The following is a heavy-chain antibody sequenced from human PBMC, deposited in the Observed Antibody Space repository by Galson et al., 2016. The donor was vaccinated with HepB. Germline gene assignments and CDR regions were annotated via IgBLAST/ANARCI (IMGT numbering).Heavy chain of an antibody. CDR2: INPNSGGT. Sequence: SVTVSCKASAYTFTAYYIHWVRQAPGQGLEWMGWINPNSGGTNSAQNFQGRVTLTRNTSTSTAYMGLTRLRSDDTAVYFCARRSSSPAVAFDLWGQGTLVTVSS. J-gene: IGHJ3*01. CDR3: ARRSSSPAVAFDL. D-gene: IGHD6-6*01. V-gene: IGHV1-2*02. CDR1: AYTFTAYY.